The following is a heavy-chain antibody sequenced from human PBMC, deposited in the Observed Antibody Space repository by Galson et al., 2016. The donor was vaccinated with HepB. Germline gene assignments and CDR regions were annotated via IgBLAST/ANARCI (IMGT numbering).Heavy chain of an antibody. V-gene: IGHV3-33*03. CDR3: AKGGKLRGVYYYYGMDV. J-gene: IGHJ6*02. CDR1: GFTFSSYG. Sequence: SLRLSCAASGFTFSSYGMHWVRQAPGKGLEWVAVIWYDGSNKYYADSVKGRFTISRDNSKNTLYMQMNSLRAEDTAVYYCAKGGKLRGVYYYYGMDVWGQGTTVTVSS. D-gene: IGHD3-10*01. CDR2: IWYDGSNK.